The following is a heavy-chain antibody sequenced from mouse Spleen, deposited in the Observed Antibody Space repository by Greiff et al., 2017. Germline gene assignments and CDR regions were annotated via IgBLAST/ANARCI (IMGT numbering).Heavy chain of an antibody. V-gene: IGHV1-39*01. D-gene: IGHD2-12*01. J-gene: IGHJ4*01. CDR3: ARDSYYSYGYYAMDY. Sequence: LVESGPELVKPGASVKISCKASGYSFTDYNMNWVKQSNGKSLEWIGVINPNYGTTSYNQKFKGKATLTVDQSSSTAYMQLNSLTSEDSAVYYCARDSYYSYGYYAMDYWGQGTSVTVSS. CDR1: GYSFTDYN. CDR2: INPNYGTT.